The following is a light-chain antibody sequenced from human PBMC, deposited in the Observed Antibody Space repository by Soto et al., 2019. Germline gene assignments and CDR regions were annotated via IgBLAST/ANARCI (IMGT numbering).Light chain of an antibody. V-gene: IGLV2-8*01. CDR3: SSFASSNTWV. Sequence: QSALTQPPSASGSLGQSVTISCTGTSSDVGAYNYVSWYQQHAGKAPKLVIYEVTKRPSGVPDRFSGSKSANTASLTVSGLQAEDEADSYCSSFASSNTWVFGGGTKLTVL. J-gene: IGLJ3*02. CDR2: EVT. CDR1: SSDVGAYNY.